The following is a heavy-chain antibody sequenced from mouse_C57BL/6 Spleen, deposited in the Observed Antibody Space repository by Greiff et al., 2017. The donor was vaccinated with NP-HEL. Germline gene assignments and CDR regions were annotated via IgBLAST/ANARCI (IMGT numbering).Heavy chain of an antibody. Sequence: EVQLQQSGPELVKPGASVKISCKASGYTFTDYYMNWVKQSHGKSLEWIGDINPNNGGTSYNQKFKGKATLTVDKSSSTAYMELRSLTSEDSAVYYCARRTPYDGYSIYAMDYWGQGTSVTVSS. D-gene: IGHD2-3*01. V-gene: IGHV1-26*01. J-gene: IGHJ4*01. CDR2: INPNNGGT. CDR3: ARRTPYDGYSIYAMDY. CDR1: GYTFTDYY.